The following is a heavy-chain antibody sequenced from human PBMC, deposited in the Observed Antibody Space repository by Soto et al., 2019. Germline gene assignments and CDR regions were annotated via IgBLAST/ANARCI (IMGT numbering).Heavy chain of an antibody. CDR1: GYSISSSNW. V-gene: IGHV4-28*01. D-gene: IGHD2-15*01. CDR3: ARMRCSGGSCYHPPYYYMDV. Sequence: SETLSLTCAVSGYSISSSNWWGWIRQPPGKGLEWIGYIYYSGSTYYNPSLKSRVTMSVDTSKNQFSLKLSSVTAVDTAVYFCARMRCSGGSCYHPPYYYMDVWGKGTTVTVSS. J-gene: IGHJ6*03. CDR2: IYYSGST.